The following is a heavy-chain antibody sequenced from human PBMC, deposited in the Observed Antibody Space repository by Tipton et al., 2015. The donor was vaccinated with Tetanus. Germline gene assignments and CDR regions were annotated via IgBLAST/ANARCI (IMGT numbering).Heavy chain of an antibody. CDR2: INHSRNI. D-gene: IGHD5-24*01. CDR3: AKRGYKKGNWFDP. V-gene: IGHV4-34*01. CDR1: GGSFSVYY. J-gene: IGHJ5*02. Sequence: TLSLTCAVYGGSFSVYYWSWIRQPPGKGLEWIGEINHSRNINNNPSLKSRVTISIDTSKNQFSLKLSSVTAADTGAYYCAKRGYKKGNWFDPWGQGIPVTVSS.